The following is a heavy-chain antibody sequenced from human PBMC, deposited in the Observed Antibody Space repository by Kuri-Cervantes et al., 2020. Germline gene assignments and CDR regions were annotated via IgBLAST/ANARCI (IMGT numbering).Heavy chain of an antibody. CDR1: GYTFTSYD. CDR3: ARTAAAGPTHYGMDV. V-gene: IGHV1-2*04. Sequence: ASVKVSCKASGYTFTSYDINWVRQATGQGLEWMGWINPNSGGTNYAQKFQGWVTMTRDTSISTAYMELSRLRSDDTAVYYCARTAAAGPTHYGMDVWGQGTTVTVSS. J-gene: IGHJ6*02. CDR2: INPNSGGT. D-gene: IGHD6-13*01.